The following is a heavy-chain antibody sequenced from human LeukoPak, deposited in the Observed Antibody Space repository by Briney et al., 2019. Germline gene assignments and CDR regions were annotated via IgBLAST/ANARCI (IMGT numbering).Heavy chain of an antibody. CDR3: ARENRRRGFDP. CDR2: IYYSGST. J-gene: IGHJ5*02. CDR1: GGSISSSSYY. V-gene: IGHV4-39*07. Sequence: SETLSLTCTVSGGSISSSSYYSGCIRQPPGKGLEWLGSIYYSGSTYYSPSIKSRVSISVDTSKNQFSLKLSSVTAADTAVYYCARENRRRGFDPWGQGTLVTVSS. D-gene: IGHD2/OR15-2a*01.